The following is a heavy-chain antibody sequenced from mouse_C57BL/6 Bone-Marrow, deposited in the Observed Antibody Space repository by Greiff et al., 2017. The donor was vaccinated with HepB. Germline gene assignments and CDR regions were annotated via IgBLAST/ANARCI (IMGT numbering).Heavy chain of an antibody. CDR2: ISNLAYSI. Sequence: EVQGVESGGGLVQPGGSLKLSCAASGFTFSDYGMAWVRQAPRKGPEWVAFISNLAYSIYYADTVTGRFTISRENAKNTLYLEMSSLRSEDTAMYYCARRYYYGSSTYYAMYYWGQGTSVTVSS. D-gene: IGHD1-1*01. CDR3: ARRYYYGSSTYYAMYY. CDR1: GFTFSDYG. J-gene: IGHJ4*01. V-gene: IGHV5-15*01.